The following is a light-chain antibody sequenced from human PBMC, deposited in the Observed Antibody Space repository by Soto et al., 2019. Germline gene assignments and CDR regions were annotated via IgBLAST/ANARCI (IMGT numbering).Light chain of an antibody. CDR2: AAS. CDR3: QQSYISPWT. J-gene: IGKJ1*01. Sequence: DIQMTQSPSSLSASVGDRVTITCRASESINSYLNWYQQKPGKAPKLLMYAASSLQSVVPSRFSGSGSGTDFTLTISSLQPEDFATYYCQQSYISPWTFGQGTKVEIK. CDR1: ESINSY. V-gene: IGKV1-39*01.